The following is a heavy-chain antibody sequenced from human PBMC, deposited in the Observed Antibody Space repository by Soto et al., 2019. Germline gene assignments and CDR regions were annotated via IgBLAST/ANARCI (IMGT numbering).Heavy chain of an antibody. CDR3: AREVQGVTSFAY. Sequence: QVQLIQSGPELMQPGASVRVSCKASGYTALSFAFHWVRQAPGQGPEWLGWINAGVDGTIYSQRFQGRVRISRDTTANTVYLEVKSLTSDDTAVYYCAREVQGVTSFAYSGQGTLVTVSS. V-gene: IGHV1-3*01. CDR2: INAGVDGT. CDR1: GYTALSFA. D-gene: IGHD3-10*01. J-gene: IGHJ4*02.